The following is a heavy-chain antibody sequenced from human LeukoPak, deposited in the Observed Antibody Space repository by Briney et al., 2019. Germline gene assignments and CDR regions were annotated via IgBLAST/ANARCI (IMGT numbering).Heavy chain of an antibody. CDR1: GFTFSSFA. V-gene: IGHV3-23*01. CDR2: ISGSGGST. Sequence: GGSLRLSCAASGFTFSSFAMNWVRQAPGKGLEWVSAISGSGGSTYYADSVKGRLTISSDNPKNTLYLQMNSLRTGDTAVYYCAQGRGATTSFDHWGQGTLVTVSS. D-gene: IGHD1-26*01. CDR3: AQGRGATTSFDH. J-gene: IGHJ4*02.